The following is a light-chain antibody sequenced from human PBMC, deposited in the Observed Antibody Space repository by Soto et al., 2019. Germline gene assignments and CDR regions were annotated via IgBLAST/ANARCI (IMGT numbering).Light chain of an antibody. V-gene: IGKV3-15*01. J-gene: IGKJ2*01. Sequence: ETVLTQSPATLSVSPGERATFSCRASQSVTTNLAWYQQKPGQVPRLLIYGASTRATGIPARFSGSGSGTEFTLSISSLQSDDFAIYHCQQYHSWPHTLGQGTKLEIK. CDR3: QQYHSWPHT. CDR1: QSVTTN. CDR2: GAS.